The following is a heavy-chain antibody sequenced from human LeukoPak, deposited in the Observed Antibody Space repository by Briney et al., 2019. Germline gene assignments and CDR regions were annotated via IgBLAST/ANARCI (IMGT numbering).Heavy chain of an antibody. D-gene: IGHD6-19*01. CDR3: ARGSGWFNFDY. Sequence: PSETLSLTCTVSGGSISSYYWSWIRQPPGKGLEWIGYIYYSGGTNYNPPLKSRVTISVDTSKNQFSLKLSSVTAADTAVYYCARGSGWFNFDYWGQGTLVTVSS. CDR1: GGSISSYY. V-gene: IGHV4-59*01. J-gene: IGHJ4*02. CDR2: IYYSGGT.